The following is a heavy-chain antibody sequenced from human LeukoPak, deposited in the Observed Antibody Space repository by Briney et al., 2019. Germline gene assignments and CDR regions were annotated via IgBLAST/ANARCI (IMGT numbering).Heavy chain of an antibody. D-gene: IGHD3-22*01. Sequence: PGGSLRLSCAASGFTFSRYAMIWVREAPGEGLEWVSAISGSGGSTYYADSVKGRFTISRDNAKNSLYLQMNSLRAEDTALYYCARTNYYDISGYDYWGQGTLVTVSS. CDR1: GFTFSRYA. CDR2: ISGSGGST. J-gene: IGHJ4*02. CDR3: ARTNYYDISGYDY. V-gene: IGHV3-23*01.